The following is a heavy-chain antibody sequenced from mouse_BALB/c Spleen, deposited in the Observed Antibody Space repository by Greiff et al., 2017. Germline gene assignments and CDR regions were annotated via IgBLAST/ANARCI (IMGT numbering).Heavy chain of an antibody. D-gene: IGHD2-3*01. CDR1: GFTFSSYA. V-gene: IGHV5-6-5*01. Sequence: EVMLVESGGGLVKPGGSLKLSCAASGFTFSSYAMSWVRQTPEKRLEWVASISSGGSTYYPDSVKGRFTISRDNARNILYLQMSSLRSEDTAMYYCARGDDGLDYWGQGTTLTVSS. J-gene: IGHJ2*01. CDR3: ARGDDGLDY. CDR2: ISSGGST.